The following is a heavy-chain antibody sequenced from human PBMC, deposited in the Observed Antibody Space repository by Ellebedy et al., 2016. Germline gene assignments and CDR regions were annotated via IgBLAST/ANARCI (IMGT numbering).Heavy chain of an antibody. CDR3: ARSYFDWLLPGYGMDV. Sequence: GESLKISXAASGFTFSSYGMHWVRQAPGKGLEWVAVIWYDGSNKYYADSVKGRFTISRDNSKNTLYLQMNSLRAEDTAVYYCARSYFDWLLPGYGMDVWGQGTTVTVSS. D-gene: IGHD3-9*01. J-gene: IGHJ6*02. CDR2: IWYDGSNK. V-gene: IGHV3-33*01. CDR1: GFTFSSYG.